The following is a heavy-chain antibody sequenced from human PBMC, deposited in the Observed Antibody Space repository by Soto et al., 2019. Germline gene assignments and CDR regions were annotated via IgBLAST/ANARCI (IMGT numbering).Heavy chain of an antibody. V-gene: IGHV3-30-3*01. Sequence: QVQLVESGGGVVQPGRSLRLSCAASGFTFTTYAMHWVRQAPGKGLEWVAVISYDGNNKYYADSVKGRFTISRDNSKNTLYLQMNSLRVEDTAVYYCATNSGSYSVYFDYWGQGTLVTVSS. D-gene: IGHD1-26*01. CDR2: ISYDGNNK. J-gene: IGHJ4*02. CDR3: ATNSGSYSVYFDY. CDR1: GFTFTTYA.